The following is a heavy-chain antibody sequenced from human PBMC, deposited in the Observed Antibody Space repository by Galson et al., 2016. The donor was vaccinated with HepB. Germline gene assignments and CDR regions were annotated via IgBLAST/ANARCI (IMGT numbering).Heavy chain of an antibody. CDR2: ISSRSSTI. CDR3: VRDSWDIVVVSPAMFTFDI. V-gene: IGHV3-48*04. J-gene: IGHJ3*02. D-gene: IGHD2-2*01. CDR1: EFAFSSYW. Sequence: SLRLSCAGSEFAFSSYWMIWVRQAPGKGLEWISYISSRSSTIYYADSVKGRFTISRDNAKNSLFLQMNSLRAEDTAVYYCVRDSWDIVVVSPAMFTFDIWGQGTMVTVSS.